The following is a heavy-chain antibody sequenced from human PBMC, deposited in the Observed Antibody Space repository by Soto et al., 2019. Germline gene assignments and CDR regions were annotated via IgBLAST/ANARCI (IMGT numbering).Heavy chain of an antibody. D-gene: IGHD3-10*01. J-gene: IGHJ4*02. CDR3: ARLGGSGGDSIEH. V-gene: IGHV3-33*01. Sequence: QVQLVESGGGVVQPGRSLRLSCAASGFPFSKYGMHWVRQAPGKGLEWVAIIWYDGSKKYYGDSVKGRLTISRDNSKDTLFLQMNSLRADDTAMYYCARLGGSGGDSIEHWGQGTLVTVSS. CDR2: IWYDGSKK. CDR1: GFPFSKYG.